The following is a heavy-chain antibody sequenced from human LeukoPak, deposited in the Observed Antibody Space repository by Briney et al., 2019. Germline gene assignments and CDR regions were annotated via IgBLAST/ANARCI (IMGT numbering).Heavy chain of an antibody. CDR1: GFTFNNYW. CDR2: TNNDGSSR. Sequence: GGSLRLSCAASGFTFNNYWMHWVRLVPGKGLVWVSRTNNDGSSRHFADSVKGRFTIFRENAKNTVYLQMNSLRAEDTAVYYCARDRVRRITIFGVVTPYYGMDVWGQGTTVTVSS. D-gene: IGHD3-3*01. V-gene: IGHV3-74*01. CDR3: ARDRVRRITIFGVVTPYYGMDV. J-gene: IGHJ6*02.